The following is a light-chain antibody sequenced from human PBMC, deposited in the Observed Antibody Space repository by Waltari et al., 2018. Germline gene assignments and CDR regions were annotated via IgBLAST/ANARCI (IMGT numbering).Light chain of an antibody. J-gene: IGLJ2*01. CDR3: QSYDSSLSGSV. CDR1: SSNIGAGYD. CDR2: GNS. Sequence: QSGLTQPPSVSGAPGQGVTISCTGSSSNIGAGYDVHWYQLLPGTAPKLLIYGNSNRPSGVPDRCSGSKSGTSASLAITGLQAEDEADYYCQSYDSSLSGSVFGGGTKLTVL. V-gene: IGLV1-40*01.